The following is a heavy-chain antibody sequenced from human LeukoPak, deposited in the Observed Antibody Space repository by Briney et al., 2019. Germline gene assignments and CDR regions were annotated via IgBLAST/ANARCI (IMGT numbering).Heavy chain of an antibody. J-gene: IGHJ4*02. Sequence: AGGSLRLSCAASGFTFSSYWMSWVRQAPGKGLEWVANIKRDGSEKYYVDSVKGRFTISRDNAKNSLYLQMNTLRAEDTAVYYCARGNRIMEWLSQKGGFEYWGQGTLVTVSA. D-gene: IGHD3-3*01. CDR3: ARGNRIMEWLSQKGGFEY. CDR1: GFTFSSYW. CDR2: IKRDGSEK. V-gene: IGHV3-7*01.